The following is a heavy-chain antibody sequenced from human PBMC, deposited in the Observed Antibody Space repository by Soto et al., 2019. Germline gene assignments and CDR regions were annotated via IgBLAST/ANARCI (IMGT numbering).Heavy chain of an antibody. CDR2: ISSNGVGI. CDR3: ARRARPDFYYMDV. D-gene: IGHD6-6*01. V-gene: IGHV3-64*01. Sequence: EVQLAESGGGLAQPGGSLRLSCAASGFTLSGYAMDWVRQAPGKGLEYVSGISSNGVGIYYANSVQGRFTISRDSSKNTVYLQMGSLRPEDMAVYYCARRARPDFYYMDVWGKGTTVTVSS. CDR1: GFTLSGYA. J-gene: IGHJ6*03.